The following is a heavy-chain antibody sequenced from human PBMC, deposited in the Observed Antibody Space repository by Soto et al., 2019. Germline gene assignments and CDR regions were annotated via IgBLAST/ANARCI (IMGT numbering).Heavy chain of an antibody. J-gene: IGHJ4*02. CDR1: GFTFSSYG. CDR3: ARDRNIVVVPAAIADY. D-gene: IGHD2-2*01. Sequence: QVQLVESGGGVVQPGRSLRLCWAASGFTFSSYGMHWVRQAPGKGLEWVAVIWYDGIKKHYADSVKGRFTISRDNSKNTLYLEMNSLRVEDTAVYYCARDRNIVVVPAAIADYWGQGTLVTVSS. V-gene: IGHV3-33*01. CDR2: IWYDGIKK.